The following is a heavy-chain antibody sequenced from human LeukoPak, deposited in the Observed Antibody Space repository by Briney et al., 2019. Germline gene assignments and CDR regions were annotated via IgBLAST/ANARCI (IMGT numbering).Heavy chain of an antibody. V-gene: IGHV3-23*01. J-gene: IGHJ4*02. D-gene: IGHD4-17*01. CDR2: VIGSGART. CDR3: AKRWTTVTTYPIFDY. Sequence: PGGSLRLSCAASGFTVSDNYMSWVRQAPGKGLEWVSGVIGSGARTFYADSVKGRFTISRDNSKNTLYLEMNSLRAEDTAVYYCAKRWTTVTTYPIFDYWGQGTLVTVSS. CDR1: GFTVSDNY.